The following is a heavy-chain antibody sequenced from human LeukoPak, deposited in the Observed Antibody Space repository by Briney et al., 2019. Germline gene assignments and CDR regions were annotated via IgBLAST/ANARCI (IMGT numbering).Heavy chain of an antibody. CDR3: ARQLGYCSGGNCYFDL. D-gene: IGHD2-15*01. CDR1: GFTFSSHA. J-gene: IGHJ4*02. V-gene: IGHV3-23*01. CDR2: ISGSGEST. Sequence: GGSLRLSCAASGFTFSSHAMSWVRQAPGKGLEWVSAISGSGESTYDKDSVKGRFSISRDNSKNTLYLQMNSLRAEDTAVYHCARQLGYCSGGNCYFDLWGQGALVTVSS.